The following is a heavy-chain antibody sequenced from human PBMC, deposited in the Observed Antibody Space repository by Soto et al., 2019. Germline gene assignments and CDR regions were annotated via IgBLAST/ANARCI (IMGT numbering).Heavy chain of an antibody. Sequence: EVQLLESGGGLVQPGGSLRLSCAASEFTFSSNAMHWVRQAPGKGLEWVSGITGSGSTTFYADSVKGRFTISRDNSKNTLYLHMSRLTAEDTATYYCTKDFTAYLSSWFHLWGQGTLVTVSS. CDR1: EFTFSSNA. J-gene: IGHJ5*02. CDR2: ITGSGSTT. D-gene: IGHD6-13*01. CDR3: TKDFTAYLSSWFHL. V-gene: IGHV3-23*01.